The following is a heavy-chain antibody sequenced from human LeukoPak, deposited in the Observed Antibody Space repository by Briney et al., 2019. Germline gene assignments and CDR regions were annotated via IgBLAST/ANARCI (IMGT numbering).Heavy chain of an antibody. Sequence: GGSLRLSCAASGFTFSNYGMHWVRQAPGKGLEWVSGISWNSGSIGYADSVKGRFTISRDNAKNSLYLQMNSLRAEDTALYYCAKDRGYSYGTNSPIDYWGQGTLVTVSS. CDR3: AKDRGYSYGTNSPIDY. V-gene: IGHV3-9*01. J-gene: IGHJ4*02. CDR2: ISWNSGSI. D-gene: IGHD5-18*01. CDR1: GFTFSNYG.